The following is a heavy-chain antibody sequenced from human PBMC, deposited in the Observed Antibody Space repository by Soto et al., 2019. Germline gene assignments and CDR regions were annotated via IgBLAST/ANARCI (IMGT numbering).Heavy chain of an antibody. Sequence: TSETLSLTCAVSGGSISSCGYSWSWIRQPPGKGLEWIGYIYHSGSTYYNPSLKSRVTISVDRSKNQFSLKLSSVTAADTAVYYCARCTTVTTPIYYFDYWGQGTLVTVSS. D-gene: IGHD4-4*01. CDR1: GGSISSCGYS. CDR3: ARCTTVTTPIYYFDY. CDR2: IYHSGST. V-gene: IGHV4-30-2*01. J-gene: IGHJ4*02.